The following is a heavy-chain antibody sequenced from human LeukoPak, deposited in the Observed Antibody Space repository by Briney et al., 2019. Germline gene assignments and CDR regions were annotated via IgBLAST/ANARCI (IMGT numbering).Heavy chain of an antibody. CDR1: GCTFSSYG. Sequence: GGSLRLSCAASGCTFSSYGMHWVRQAPGKGLEWVAFIRYDGSNKYYADSVKGRFTISRDNSKNTLYLQMNSLRAEDTAVYYCAKDAAPGMGKLDYWGQGTLVTVSS. CDR2: IRYDGSNK. V-gene: IGHV3-30*02. J-gene: IGHJ4*02. D-gene: IGHD3-10*01. CDR3: AKDAAPGMGKLDY.